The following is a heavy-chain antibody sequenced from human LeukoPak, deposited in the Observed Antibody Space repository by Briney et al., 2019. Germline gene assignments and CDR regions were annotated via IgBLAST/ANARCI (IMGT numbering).Heavy chain of an antibody. CDR2: INTNIGNP. J-gene: IGHJ4*02. CDR3: ARDSVLEAAAAKGY. D-gene: IGHD6-13*01. CDR1: GYTFTSYA. V-gene: IGHV7-4-1*02. Sequence: ASVKVSCKASGYTFTSYAMNWVRQAPGQGLEWMGWINTNIGNPNYAQGFTGRFAFSLDTSVSTAYLQISSLKAEDTAVYYCARDSVLEAAAAKGYWGQGTLVTVSS.